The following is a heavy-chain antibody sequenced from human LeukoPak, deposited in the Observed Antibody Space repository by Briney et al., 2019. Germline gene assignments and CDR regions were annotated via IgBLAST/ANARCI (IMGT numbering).Heavy chain of an antibody. D-gene: IGHD6-19*01. CDR1: AFTFSSYG. V-gene: IGHV3-30*18. Sequence: PGGSLRLSCAASAFTFSSYGMHWVRQAPGKGLEWVAVISYDGSNKYYADSVKGRFTISRDNSKNTLYLQMNSLRAEDTAVYYCAEDLERLAGTSRFDYWGQGTLVTVSS. J-gene: IGHJ4*02. CDR2: ISYDGSNK. CDR3: AEDLERLAGTSRFDY.